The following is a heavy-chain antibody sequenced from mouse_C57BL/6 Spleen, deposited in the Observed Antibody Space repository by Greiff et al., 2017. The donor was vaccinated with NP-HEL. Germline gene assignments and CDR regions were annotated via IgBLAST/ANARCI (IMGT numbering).Heavy chain of an antibody. D-gene: IGHD2-4*01. CDR2: IYPGSGST. CDR1: GYTFTSYW. V-gene: IGHV1-55*01. J-gene: IGHJ4*01. CDR3: ANSMGYDYGRENAMDY. Sequence: QVQLQQPGAELVKPGASVKMSCKASGYTFTSYWITWVKQRPGQGLEWIGDIYPGSGSTNYNEKFKSKATLTVDTSSSTAYMQLSSLTSEDSAVYYCANSMGYDYGRENAMDYWGQGTSVTVSS.